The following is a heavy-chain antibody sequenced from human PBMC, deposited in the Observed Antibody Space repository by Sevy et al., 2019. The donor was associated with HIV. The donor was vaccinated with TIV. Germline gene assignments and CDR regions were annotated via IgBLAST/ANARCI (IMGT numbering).Heavy chain of an antibody. CDR3: TRERGITIFGVVMLDY. V-gene: IGHV3-49*04. D-gene: IGHD3-3*01. Sequence: GGSLRLSCTASGFTFGDYAMSWVRQAPGKGLEWVGFIRSKGYGGTKEYAGSVKGRFTISIDDSKSIAYLQMNSLKTEDTAVDDCTRERGITIFGVVMLDYWGQGTLVTVSS. J-gene: IGHJ4*02. CDR1: GFTFGDYA. CDR2: IRSKGYGGTK.